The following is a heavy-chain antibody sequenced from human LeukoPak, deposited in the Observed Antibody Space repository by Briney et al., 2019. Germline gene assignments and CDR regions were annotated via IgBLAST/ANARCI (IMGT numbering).Heavy chain of an antibody. J-gene: IGHJ4*02. D-gene: IGHD3-3*01. CDR3: AREFYDFWSGSKYYFDY. V-gene: IGHV4-34*12. CDR2: IIHSGSA. Sequence: SETLSLTCAVSGGSFSGYYWTWIRQPPGKGLEWIGEIIHSGSANYSPSLSSRVTISLDMSENQFSLKLTSVTAADTAVYYCAREFYDFWSGSKYYFDYWGQGTLVTVSS. CDR1: GGSFSGYY.